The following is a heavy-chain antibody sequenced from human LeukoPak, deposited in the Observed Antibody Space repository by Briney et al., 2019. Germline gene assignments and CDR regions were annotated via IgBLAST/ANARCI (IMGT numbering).Heavy chain of an antibody. CDR3: ARDITMVRGEEYYGMDV. Sequence: GGSLRLSCAASGFTFSSYAMHWVRQAPGKGLEWVAVISYDGSNKYYADSVKGRFTISRDNSKNTLYLQMNSLRAEDTAVYYCARDITMVRGEEYYGMDVWGQGTTVTVSS. D-gene: IGHD3-10*01. J-gene: IGHJ6*02. CDR1: GFTFSSYA. CDR2: ISYDGSNK. V-gene: IGHV3-30*04.